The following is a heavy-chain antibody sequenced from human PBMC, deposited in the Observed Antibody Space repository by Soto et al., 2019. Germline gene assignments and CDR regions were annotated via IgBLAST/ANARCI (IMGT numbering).Heavy chain of an antibody. J-gene: IGHJ6*03. CDR2: ISAYNGDT. D-gene: IGHD3-10*01. CDR3: ARMVGVSNIDYYHYMDV. CDR1: GYTFTSHG. V-gene: IGHV1-18*01. Sequence: ASVKVSCKASGYTFTSHGISWVRQAPGQGLEWKGWISAYNGDTNYAQKLQGRVTVTTDRSTSTAYMELRSLRSEDTAVYYSARMVGVSNIDYYHYMDVWGKGTRFTFS.